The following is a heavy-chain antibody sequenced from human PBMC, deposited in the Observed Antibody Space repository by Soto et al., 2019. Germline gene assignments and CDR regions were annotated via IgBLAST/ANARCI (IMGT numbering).Heavy chain of an antibody. V-gene: IGHV3-21*06. CDR2: ISSTTNYI. Sequence: PGGSLRLSCAASGFTFTRYSMNWVRQAPGKGLEWVSSISSTTNYIYYGDSMKGRFTISRDNAKNSLYLEMNSLRAEDTAVYYCARESEDLTSNFDYWGQGTPVPVSP. CDR1: GFTFTRYS. CDR3: ARESEDLTSNFDY. J-gene: IGHJ4*02.